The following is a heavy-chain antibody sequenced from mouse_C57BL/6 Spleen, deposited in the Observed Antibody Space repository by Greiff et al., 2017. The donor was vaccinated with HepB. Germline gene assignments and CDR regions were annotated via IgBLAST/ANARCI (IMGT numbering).Heavy chain of an antibody. Sequence: EVQLQQSGPGMVKPSQSLSLTCTVTGYSITSGYDWHWIRHFPGNKLEWMGYISYSGSTNYNPSLKSRISITHDTSKNHFFLKLNSVTTEDTATYYCARRGLRRGDFDYWGQGTTLIVSS. V-gene: IGHV3-1*01. CDR3: ARRGLRRGDFDY. D-gene: IGHD2-4*01. J-gene: IGHJ2*01. CDR1: GYSITSGYD. CDR2: ISYSGST.